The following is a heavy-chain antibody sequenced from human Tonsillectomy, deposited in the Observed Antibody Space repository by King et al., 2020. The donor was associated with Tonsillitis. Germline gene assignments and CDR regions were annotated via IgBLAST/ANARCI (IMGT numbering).Heavy chain of an antibody. Sequence: VQLVESGPEVQKPGASVKVSCKASGYTFTTYGITWVRQAPGQGLEWMGWISTYNGNTNYAQNLQDRVTMTTDTSTSTAYMELRSLRSDDTAVYYCARDIRSYYGSGSYSSTFDYWGQGTLVTVSS. V-gene: IGHV1-18*01. D-gene: IGHD3-10*01. CDR3: ARDIRSYYGSGSYSSTFDY. CDR1: GYTFTTYG. CDR2: ISTYNGNT. J-gene: IGHJ4*02.